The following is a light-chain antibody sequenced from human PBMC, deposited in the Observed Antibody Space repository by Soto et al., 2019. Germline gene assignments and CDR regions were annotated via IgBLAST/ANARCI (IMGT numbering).Light chain of an antibody. CDR2: GNS. CDR1: SSNIGAGYD. Sequence: QSVLTQPPSVSGAPGQRVTISCTGSSSNIGAGYDVHWYQQLPGTAPKLLIYGNSNRPSGVPDRFSGCKSGTSASLAITGLQAVDEADYYCQSYDSSLSGWVFGGGTKLTVL. CDR3: QSYDSSLSGWV. V-gene: IGLV1-40*01. J-gene: IGLJ3*02.